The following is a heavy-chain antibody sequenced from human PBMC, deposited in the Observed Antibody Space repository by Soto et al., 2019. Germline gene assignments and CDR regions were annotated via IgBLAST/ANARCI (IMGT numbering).Heavy chain of an antibody. CDR1: GGTFSSYA. Sequence: QVQLVQSGAEVKKPGSSVKVSCKASGGTFSSYAISWVRQAPGQGLEWMGGIIPIFGTANYAQKFQGRVTITADESTSPAYMELSSLRSEDTAVYYCARSQYYDFWSGYFSPMSYDYWGQGTLVTVSS. J-gene: IGHJ4*02. CDR2: IIPIFGTA. CDR3: ARSQYYDFWSGYFSPMSYDY. V-gene: IGHV1-69*01. D-gene: IGHD3-3*01.